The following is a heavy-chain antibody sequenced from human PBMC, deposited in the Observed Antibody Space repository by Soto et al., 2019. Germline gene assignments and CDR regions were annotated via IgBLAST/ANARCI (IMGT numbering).Heavy chain of an antibody. J-gene: IGHJ4*02. CDR3: AIGNVVATISGLDY. V-gene: IGHV1-69*13. Sequence: SVKVSCKASGGTFSSYAISWVRQAPGQGLEWMGGIIPIFGTANYAQKFQGRVTITADESTSTAYTELSSLRSEDTAVYYCAIGNVVATISGLDYWGQGTLVTVSS. D-gene: IGHD5-12*01. CDR2: IIPIFGTA. CDR1: GGTFSSYA.